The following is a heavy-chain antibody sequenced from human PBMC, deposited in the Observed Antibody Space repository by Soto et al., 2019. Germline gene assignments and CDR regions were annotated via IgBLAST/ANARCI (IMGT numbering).Heavy chain of an antibody. CDR1: GYTLTEVS. V-gene: IGHV1-24*01. D-gene: IGHD3-9*01. CDR2: FDPEDGET. CDR3: ATLGYYDIVTGYWVTPGKYYFDY. Sequence: GASVKVSCKVSGYTLTEVSMHWVRQAPGKGLEWMGGFDPEDGETIYEQKFQGRVTMTEDTSTDTAYMELSSLRSEDTSIYYCATLGYYDIVTGYWVTPGKYYFDYWGQGTLVTVPS. J-gene: IGHJ4*02.